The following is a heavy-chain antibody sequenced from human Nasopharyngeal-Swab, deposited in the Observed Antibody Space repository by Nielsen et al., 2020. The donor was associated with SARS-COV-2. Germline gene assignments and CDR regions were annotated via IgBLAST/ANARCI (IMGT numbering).Heavy chain of an antibody. CDR1: GFAFSSVW. CDR2: IKRKADGGTV. Sequence: GGSLRLSCAASGFAFSSVWMSWVRQAPGKGLEWVGRIKRKADGGTVEYATAVRGRFIISRDYSRNTLFLQMNRLKTEDTAVYYCTTLHRTGWFWGQGTLVTVSS. D-gene: IGHD6-19*01. J-gene: IGHJ4*02. CDR3: TTLHRTGWF. V-gene: IGHV3-15*01.